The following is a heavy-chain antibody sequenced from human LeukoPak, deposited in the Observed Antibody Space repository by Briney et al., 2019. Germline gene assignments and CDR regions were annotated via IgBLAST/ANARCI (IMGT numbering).Heavy chain of an antibody. J-gene: IGHJ4*02. CDR2: ISTYNGNT. D-gene: IGHD3-16*02. Sequence: ASVKVSCKASGYIFTNYAISWVRQAPGQGLEWMGWISTYNGNTKNAQKLQGRVTMTTDTSTSTAYMELRTLRSDDTAVYYCARADTVRLGELSHFDYWGQGTLVTVSS. V-gene: IGHV1-18*01. CDR3: ARADTVRLGELSHFDY. CDR1: GYIFTNYA.